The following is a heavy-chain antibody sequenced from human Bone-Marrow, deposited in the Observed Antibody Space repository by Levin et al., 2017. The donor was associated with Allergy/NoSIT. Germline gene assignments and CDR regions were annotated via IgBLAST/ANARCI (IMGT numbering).Heavy chain of an antibody. J-gene: IGHJ5*02. CDR3: ARVRMTISMNWFDP. CDR1: SASIDNGNFY. CDR2: IYYNGNT. D-gene: IGHD3-3*01. Sequence: PSETLSLTCSVTSASIDNGNFYWSWIRQSPGKGLEWIGYIYYNGNTDYNPSLKSRVAMSVDTFKNQFSLDLRSVTAADTAVYYCARVRMTISMNWFDPWGQGTLVIVSS. V-gene: IGHV4-30-4*01.